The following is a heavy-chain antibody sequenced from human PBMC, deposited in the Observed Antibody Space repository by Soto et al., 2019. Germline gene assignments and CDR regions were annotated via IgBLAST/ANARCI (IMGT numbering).Heavy chain of an antibody. CDR3: AKLKVGATRNTDVDS. J-gene: IGHJ4*02. CDR2: AHSSGGT. D-gene: IGHD1-26*01. V-gene: IGHV4-39*02. Sequence: QLQESRPGLVKPSETLSLTCTVSGVFISSGSYFWGWIGQPPGKGLESIGSAHSSGGTYYNPCLKNHLTISVAKSKKNFPLRPKSATAADTAVYYCAKLKVGATRNTDVDSRGQGKLGTVSS. CDR1: GVFISSGSYF.